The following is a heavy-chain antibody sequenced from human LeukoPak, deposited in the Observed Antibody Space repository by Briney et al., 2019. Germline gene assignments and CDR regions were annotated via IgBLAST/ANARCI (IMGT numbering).Heavy chain of an antibody. J-gene: IGHJ4*02. CDR1: GFTFTSYA. D-gene: IGHD3-22*01. V-gene: IGHV3-23*01. CDR3: AKVVASYDSSGYNDY. Sequence: GGSLRLSCAASGFTFTSYAMSWVRQAPGKGLEWVSAISGSGGSRYYADSVKGRFTISRDNSKNTLYLQMNSLRAEDTAVYYCAKVVASYDSSGYNDYWGQGTLVTVSS. CDR2: ISGSGGSR.